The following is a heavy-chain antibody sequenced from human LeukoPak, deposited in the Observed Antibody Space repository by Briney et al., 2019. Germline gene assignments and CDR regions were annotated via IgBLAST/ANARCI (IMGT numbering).Heavy chain of an antibody. D-gene: IGHD2-2*01. CDR3: AKQMEYQLLSDY. CDR2: ISSSGGST. V-gene: IGHV3-23*01. Sequence: GAPRLSFAAAGFTFSSYSMRWGRQAPGEGVEVVSAISSSGGSTYYADSVKGRSTISRDNSKNTLYLQMNSLRAEDTAVYYCAKQMEYQLLSDYWGQGTLATVSS. CDR1: GFTFSSYS. J-gene: IGHJ4*02.